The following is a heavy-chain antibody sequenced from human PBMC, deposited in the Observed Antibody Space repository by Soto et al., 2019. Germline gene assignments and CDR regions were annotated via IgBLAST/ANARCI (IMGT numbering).Heavy chain of an antibody. D-gene: IGHD4-17*01. V-gene: IGHV1-2*04. J-gene: IGHJ6*03. CDR1: GYTFTGYY. CDR3: ASGGVDYGDHDYYYYYMDV. CDR2: INPNSGGT. Sequence: ASVKVSCKASGYTFTGYYMHWVRQAPGQGLEWMGWINPNSGGTNYAQKVQGWVTMTRDTSISTAYMELSRLRSDDTAVYYCASGGVDYGDHDYYYYYMDVWGKGTTVTVSS.